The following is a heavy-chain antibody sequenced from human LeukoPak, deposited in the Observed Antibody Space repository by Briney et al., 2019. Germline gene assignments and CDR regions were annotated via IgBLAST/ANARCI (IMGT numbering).Heavy chain of an antibody. CDR2: INQDGSEK. J-gene: IGHJ4*02. CDR1: GFTPSRYW. V-gene: IGHV3-7*04. Sequence: GGSLRLSCAASGFTPSRYWMTWVRQAPGKGLEWVANINQDGSEKHYVDSVKGRFTISRDNAKNSLYLQMNSLRAEDTAVYYCARDKYSIDYWGQGTLVTVSS. CDR3: ARDKYSIDY. D-gene: IGHD2-21*01.